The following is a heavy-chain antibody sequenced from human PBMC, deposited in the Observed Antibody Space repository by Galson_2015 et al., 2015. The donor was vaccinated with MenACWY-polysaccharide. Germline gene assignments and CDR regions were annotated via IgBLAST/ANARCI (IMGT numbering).Heavy chain of an antibody. CDR1: GYTFINYY. J-gene: IGHJ4*02. CDR2: IHPNSGGT. D-gene: IGHD5-12*01. CDR3: ARNRGYDSELDY. Sequence: SVKVSCKASGYTFINYYIYWVRQAPGQGLEWMGRIHPNSGGTKYAQKFQGGVTMTRDASISTAYMELSSLKSDDTAVYCCARNRGYDSELDYWGQGTLVTVSS. V-gene: IGHV1-2*06.